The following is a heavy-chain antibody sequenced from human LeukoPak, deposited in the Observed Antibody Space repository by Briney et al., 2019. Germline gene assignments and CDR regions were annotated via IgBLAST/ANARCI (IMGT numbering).Heavy chain of an antibody. CDR3: ARDNSVGDIAWWFDP. Sequence: GASVKVSCKASGGTFSSYAISWVRQAPGQGLEWRGGIIPIFVTANHAQKFQGRVTMTRDMSTSTDYMGLGSLRSEDTAVYYCARDNSVGDIAWWFDPWGQGTLVTVSS. CDR1: GGTFSSYA. D-gene: IGHD3-10*01. J-gene: IGHJ5*02. V-gene: IGHV1-69*05. CDR2: IIPIFVTA.